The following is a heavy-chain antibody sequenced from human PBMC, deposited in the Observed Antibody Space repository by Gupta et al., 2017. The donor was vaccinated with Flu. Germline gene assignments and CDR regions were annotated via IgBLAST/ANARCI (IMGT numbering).Heavy chain of an antibody. CDR3: ARDLPGDGMDV. CDR1: SVNNGAYC. V-gene: IGHV4-31*02. CDR2: IYYSGST. D-gene: IGHD3-10*01. Sequence: SVNNGAYCWSWIRQHPGKGLEWIGYIYYSGSTSYNPSLKSRVTISIDTSNNQFSLKLSSVTVADTAVYYCARDLPGDGMDVWGQGTTVTVSS. J-gene: IGHJ6*02.